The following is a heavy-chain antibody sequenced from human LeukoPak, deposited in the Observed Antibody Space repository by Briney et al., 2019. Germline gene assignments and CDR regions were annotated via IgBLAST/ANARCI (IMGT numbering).Heavy chain of an antibody. D-gene: IGHD3-22*01. CDR3: ASQTFDYDTSGSNAFDI. Sequence: PSETLSLTCSVSGGSISGSYWSWIRQPAGKGLELIGRIFSSGATNYNPSLKSRVTMSSDTSRNEVSLNLRSVTAADTDVYYCASQTFDYDTSGSNAFDIWGLGAMVTVSS. V-gene: IGHV4-4*07. J-gene: IGHJ3*02. CDR2: IFSSGAT. CDR1: GGSISGSY.